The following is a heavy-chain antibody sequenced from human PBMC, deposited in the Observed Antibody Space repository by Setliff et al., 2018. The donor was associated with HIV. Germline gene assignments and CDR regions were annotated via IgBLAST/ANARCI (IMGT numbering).Heavy chain of an antibody. CDR2: IYYTGST. CDR1: GASVSSGGFY. D-gene: IGHD6-6*01. V-gene: IGHV4-30-4*08. Sequence: SETLSLTCTVSGASVSSGGFYWSWIRQPPGKGLEWIGYIYYTGSTYYNPSLKSRVTISLDTSRNQFSLKLSSVTAADTAVYYCARVRAARRGWFDPWGQGTLVTVSS. CDR3: ARVRAARRGWFDP. J-gene: IGHJ5*02.